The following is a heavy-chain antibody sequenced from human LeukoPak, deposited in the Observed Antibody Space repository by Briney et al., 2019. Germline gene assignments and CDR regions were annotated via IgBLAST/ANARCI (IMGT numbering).Heavy chain of an antibody. CDR3: ARSHQTYYYDSSGYPRHYYYYGMDV. J-gene: IGHJ6*02. CDR1: GGSFSGYY. V-gene: IGHV4-34*01. CDR2: INHSGST. Sequence: TSETLSLTCAVYGGSFSGYYWSWIRQPPGKGLEWIGEINHSGSTNYNPSLKSRVTISVDTSKNQFSLKLSSVTAADTAVHYCARSHQTYYYDSSGYPRHYYYYGMDVWGQGTTVTVSS. D-gene: IGHD3-22*01.